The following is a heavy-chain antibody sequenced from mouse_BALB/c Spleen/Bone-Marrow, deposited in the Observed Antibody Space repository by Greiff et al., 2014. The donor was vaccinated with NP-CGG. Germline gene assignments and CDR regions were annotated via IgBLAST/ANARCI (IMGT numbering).Heavy chain of an antibody. Sequence: ESGPGLVKPGPSVKISCKASGYSFTGYYMHWVKQSHGKSLEWIGEINPYNGGTSYNQKFKGKATLTVDTSSSTAFMELHSLTSEDSLVYYCARQLYGNYAYWGQGTLVTVSA. CDR2: INPYNGGT. V-gene: IGHV1S30*02. D-gene: IGHD2-10*02. CDR3: ARQLYGNYAY. J-gene: IGHJ3*01. CDR1: GYSFTGYY.